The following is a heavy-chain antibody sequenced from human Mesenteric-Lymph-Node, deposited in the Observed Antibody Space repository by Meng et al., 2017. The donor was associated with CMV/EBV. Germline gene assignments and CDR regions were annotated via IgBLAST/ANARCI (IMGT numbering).Heavy chain of an antibody. D-gene: IGHD5-12*01. CDR2: IYYSGST. CDR1: GGSISSSSYY. Sequence: SETLSLTCTVSGGSISSSSYYWGWIRQPPGKGLEWIGSIYYSGSTYYNPSLKSRVTISVDTSKNQFSLKLSSVTAADTAVYYCARERIGRGYDDGDYDAFDIWGQGTMVTVSS. J-gene: IGHJ3*02. V-gene: IGHV4-39*07. CDR3: ARERIGRGYDDGDYDAFDI.